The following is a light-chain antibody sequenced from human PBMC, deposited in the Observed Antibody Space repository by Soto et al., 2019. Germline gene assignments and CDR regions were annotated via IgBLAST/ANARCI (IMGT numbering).Light chain of an antibody. J-gene: IGKJ1*01. CDR1: QSVSGSY. V-gene: IGKV3-20*01. Sequence: EIVLTQSPGTLSLSPGERATLSCRASQSVSGSYLAWYQQKPGQAPRLLIYGASSRATGIPHRFSGSGSGTDFTLTISRLEPEDFAVYYCHQYSISPWTFGQGNKVEIK. CDR3: HQYSISPWT. CDR2: GAS.